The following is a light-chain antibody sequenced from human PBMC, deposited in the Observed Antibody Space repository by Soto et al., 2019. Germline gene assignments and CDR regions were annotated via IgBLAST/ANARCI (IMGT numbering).Light chain of an antibody. CDR3: QQTFSLPRS. CDR1: QNVRSY. CDR2: ETS. J-gene: IGKJ1*01. Sequence: DTQMTQSPSSLSASVGDRVTITCRASQNVRSYLNWYRQKPGKAPNLLISETSTLESGVPASFSGDGYGTHFTLTISTLHTEDFATYFCQQTFSLPRSFGQGTKMEV. V-gene: IGKV1-39*01.